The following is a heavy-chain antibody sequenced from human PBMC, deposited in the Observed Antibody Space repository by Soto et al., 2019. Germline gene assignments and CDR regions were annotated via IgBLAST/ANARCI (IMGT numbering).Heavy chain of an antibody. Sequence: EVQLLESGGGLVQPGGSLRLSCAASGFTFSTYAMSWVRQAPGKGLEWVSGIINSGGSTHYADSVKGRFTISRDNSKNTLYLQMNTLRAEDTAVYYCAKDIRNTGWSYFDYWGQGALVTVSS. CDR1: GFTFSTYA. D-gene: IGHD6-19*01. V-gene: IGHV3-23*01. CDR2: IINSGGST. J-gene: IGHJ4*02. CDR3: AKDIRNTGWSYFDY.